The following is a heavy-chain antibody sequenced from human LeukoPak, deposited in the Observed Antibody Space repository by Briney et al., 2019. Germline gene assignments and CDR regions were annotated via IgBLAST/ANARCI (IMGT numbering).Heavy chain of an antibody. CDR1: GYSISSGYY. J-gene: IGHJ6*04. CDR2: IYHSGST. D-gene: IGHD3-10*01. Sequence: PSETLSLTCAVSGYSISSGYYWGWIRQPPGKGLEWIGSIYHSGSTYYNPSLKSRVTISVDTSKNQFSLKLSSVTAADTAVYYCARDSGDYYYYGMDVWGKGTTVTVSS. CDR3: ARDSGDYYYYGMDV. V-gene: IGHV4-38-2*02.